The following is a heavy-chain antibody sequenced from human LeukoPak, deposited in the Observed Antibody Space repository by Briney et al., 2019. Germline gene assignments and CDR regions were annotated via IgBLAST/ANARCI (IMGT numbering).Heavy chain of an antibody. CDR1: GFTVSSNY. J-gene: IGHJ4*02. Sequence: GGSLRLSCAASGFTVSSNYMSWVRQAPGKGLEWVSVIYSGGSTYYADSVKGRFTISRDNSKNTLYLQMNSLRAEDTAVYYCAKVRWDNSGWYYLDSWGQVTLVTVSS. D-gene: IGHD6-19*01. CDR3: AKVRWDNSGWYYLDS. CDR2: IYSGGST. V-gene: IGHV3-66*01.